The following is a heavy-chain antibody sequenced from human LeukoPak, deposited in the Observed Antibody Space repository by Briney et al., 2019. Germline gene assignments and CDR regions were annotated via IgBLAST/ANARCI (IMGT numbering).Heavy chain of an antibody. CDR1: GFTFDNYA. J-gene: IGHJ6*04. D-gene: IGHD3-3*01. V-gene: IGHV3-43*02. CDR2: ISTSGDST. Sequence: GGSLRLSCTSSGFTFDNYAMHWVRQAPGRGLEWVSLISTSGDSTTYADSVKGRFTISRDNSKNSLYLQMNSLRTEDTALYYRTKDIYGVVSSSCGMDVWGKGTTVTVS. CDR3: TKDIYGVVSSSCGMDV.